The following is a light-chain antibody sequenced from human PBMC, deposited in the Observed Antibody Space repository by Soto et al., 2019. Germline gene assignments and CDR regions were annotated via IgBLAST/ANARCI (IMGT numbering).Light chain of an antibody. CDR3: HQYNTYPIT. V-gene: IGKV1-16*01. CDR1: QGVSIY. CDR2: AAS. Sequence: DVQMTQSPYSLSASVGDRVTITCRASQGVSIYVAWFQQKPGKAPKSLIHAASSLQGGVPSRFSGSRSGTDFTLTISNLQPEDFATYYSHQYNTYPITFGQGTRLEI. J-gene: IGKJ5*01.